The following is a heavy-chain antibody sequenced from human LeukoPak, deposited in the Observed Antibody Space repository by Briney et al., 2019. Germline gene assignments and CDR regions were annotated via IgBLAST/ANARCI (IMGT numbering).Heavy chain of an antibody. CDR3: AKDPASFAY. CDR1: GFTFSSYW. CDR2: INGDRTST. V-gene: IGHV3-74*01. J-gene: IGHJ4*02. Sequence: TGGSLRLSCAASGFTFSSYWMHWVRQAPGKGLMWVARINGDRTSTTYADSVKGRFTVSRDNVKNTLYLQMNSLRAEDTATYYCAKDPASFAYWGQGTLVTVSS.